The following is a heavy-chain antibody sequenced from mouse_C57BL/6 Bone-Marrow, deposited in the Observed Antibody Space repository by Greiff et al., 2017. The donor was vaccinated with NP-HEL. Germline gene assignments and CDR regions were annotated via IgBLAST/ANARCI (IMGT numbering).Heavy chain of an antibody. CDR2: LYPGNSDT. J-gene: IGHJ3*01. Sequence: VQLKESGTVLARPGASVQMSCKTSGYTFTSYWMHWVKQRPGQGLEWIGALYPGNSDTSFNQKFKGKAKLTAVTSARTAYMELSSLTNEDSAVYYCTRGYYYGSRISAWFAYWGQGTLVTVSA. CDR3: TRGYYYGSRISAWFAY. CDR1: GYTFTSYW. D-gene: IGHD1-1*01. V-gene: IGHV1-5*01.